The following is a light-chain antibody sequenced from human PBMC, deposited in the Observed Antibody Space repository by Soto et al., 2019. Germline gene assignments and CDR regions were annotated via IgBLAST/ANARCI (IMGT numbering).Light chain of an antibody. V-gene: IGLV2-14*01. CDR1: SSDIGTYNY. CDR2: RVF. CDR3: SSYSSGSTLVV. Sequence: QSALTQPASVSGSPGQSITISCTGTSSDIGTYNYVSWYQQQPGKAPKLIIYRVFNRPSGVSSRFSGSKSGNTAPLTISGLQAEDEADYYCSSYSSGSTLVVFGTGTKVTVL. J-gene: IGLJ1*01.